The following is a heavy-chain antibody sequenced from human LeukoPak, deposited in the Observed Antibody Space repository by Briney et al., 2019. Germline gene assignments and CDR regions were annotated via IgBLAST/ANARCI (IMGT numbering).Heavy chain of an antibody. V-gene: IGHV1-2*02. Sequence: ASVKVSCKASGYTFTGYYMHWVRQAPGQGLEWMGWINPNSGGTNYAQKFQGRVTMTRDTSISTAYMELSRLRSDDPAVYYCANLGGYSGYDLSGYWGQGTLVTVSS. J-gene: IGHJ4*02. D-gene: IGHD5-12*01. CDR1: GYTFTGYY. CDR3: ANLGGYSGYDLSGY. CDR2: INPNSGGT.